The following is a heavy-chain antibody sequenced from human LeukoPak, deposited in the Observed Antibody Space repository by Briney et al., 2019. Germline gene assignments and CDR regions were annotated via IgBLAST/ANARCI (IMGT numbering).Heavy chain of an antibody. V-gene: IGHV4-39*07. Sequence: SETLSLTCSVSGGSISSSGYYWGWIRQPPGKGLEWIGTFYYSGSTHYNPSLKSRVTISVDTSKNQFSLKLSSVTAADTAVYYCARDRYYYDSSGQDDAFDIWGQGTMVTVSS. D-gene: IGHD3-22*01. CDR3: ARDRYYYDSSGQDDAFDI. J-gene: IGHJ3*02. CDR2: FYYSGST. CDR1: GGSISSSGYY.